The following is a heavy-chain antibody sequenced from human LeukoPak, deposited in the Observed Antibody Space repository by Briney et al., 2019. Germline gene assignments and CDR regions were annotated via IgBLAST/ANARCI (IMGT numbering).Heavy chain of an antibody. V-gene: IGHV3-66*01. Sequence: PGGSLRLSCAASGFTVSSNYMSWVRQAPGKGLEWVSVIYSGGSTYYADSVKGRFTISRDNSKNTLYLQMNSLRAEDTAVYYCARDQWNDCGDYDGMDVWGQGTTVTVSS. J-gene: IGHJ6*02. CDR1: GFTVSSNY. D-gene: IGHD4-17*01. CDR3: ARDQWNDCGDYDGMDV. CDR2: IYSGGST.